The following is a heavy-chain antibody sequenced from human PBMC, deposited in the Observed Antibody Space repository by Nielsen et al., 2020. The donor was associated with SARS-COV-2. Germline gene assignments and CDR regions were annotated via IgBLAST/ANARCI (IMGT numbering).Heavy chain of an antibody. Sequence: GESLKISCAASGFTFSSYSMNWVRQAPGKGLEWVSSISSSSSYIYYADSVKGRFTISRDNAKNSLYLQMNSLRAEDTAVYYCARDRRVWRSYRPYYFDYWGQGTLVTVSS. CDR1: GFTFSSYS. V-gene: IGHV3-21*01. CDR3: ARDRRVWRSYRPYYFDY. J-gene: IGHJ4*02. CDR2: ISSSSSYI. D-gene: IGHD3-16*02.